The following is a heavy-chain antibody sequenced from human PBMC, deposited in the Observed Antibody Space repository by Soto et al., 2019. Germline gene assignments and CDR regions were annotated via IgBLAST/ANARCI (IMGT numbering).Heavy chain of an antibody. D-gene: IGHD1-20*01. J-gene: IGHJ4*02. Sequence: QVQLQESGPGLVKPSETLSLTCTVSGVSITSYYWSWIRQPAGKGLEWIGRIYSSGRTNYNPSLKSRVTMSIDTSKNQFSLKLSSVTAADTAVYYCACLYNWNGWSNYWGQGTLVTVSS. CDR2: IYSSGRT. V-gene: IGHV4-4*07. CDR1: GVSITSYY. CDR3: ACLYNWNGWSNY.